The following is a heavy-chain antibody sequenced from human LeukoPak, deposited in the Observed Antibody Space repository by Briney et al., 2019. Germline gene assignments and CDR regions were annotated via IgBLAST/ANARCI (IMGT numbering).Heavy chain of an antibody. V-gene: IGHV3-7*03. CDR1: GFTFSSYW. CDR3: AKRYCSGGSCYYY. D-gene: IGHD2-15*01. CDR2: INHNGNVN. Sequence: GGSLRLSCAASGFTFSSYWMNWARQAPGKGLEWVASINHNGNVNYYVDSVKGRFTISRDNSKNTLYLQMNSLRAEDTAVYYCAKRYCSGGSCYYYWGQGTLVTVSS. J-gene: IGHJ4*02.